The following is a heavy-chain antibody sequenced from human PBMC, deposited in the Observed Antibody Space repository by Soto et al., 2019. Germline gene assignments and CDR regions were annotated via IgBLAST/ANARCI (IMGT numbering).Heavy chain of an antibody. CDR2: IYPGDSDV. CDR3: ARRRNAGWFDP. Sequence: RESLKISCKASGYDFTTFWIVWVRQVPGKGLEWMGVIYPGDSDVTYSPSFQGQVTISADKSITTAYLHWSDLRASDTAIYYCARRRNAGWFDPWGQGTPVPVSS. V-gene: IGHV5-51*01. CDR1: GYDFTTFW. J-gene: IGHJ5*02.